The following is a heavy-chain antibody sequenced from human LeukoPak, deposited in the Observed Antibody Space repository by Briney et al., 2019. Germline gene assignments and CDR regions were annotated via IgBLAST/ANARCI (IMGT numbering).Heavy chain of an antibody. CDR2: IYYSGST. CDR3: ARYGGPTYYDFWSGYSQDGYYFDY. D-gene: IGHD3-3*01. V-gene: IGHV4-59*01. CDR1: GGSISSYY. Sequence: SETLSLTCTVSGGSISSYYWSWIRQPPGKGLEWIGYIYYSGSTNYNPSLKSRVTMSVDTSKNQFSLKLSSVTAADTAVYYCARYGGPTYYDFWSGYSQDGYYFDYWGQGTLVTVSS. J-gene: IGHJ4*02.